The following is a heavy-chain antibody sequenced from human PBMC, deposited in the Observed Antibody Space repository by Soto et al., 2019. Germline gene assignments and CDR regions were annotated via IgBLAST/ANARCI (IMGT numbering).Heavy chain of an antibody. J-gene: IGHJ4*02. CDR1: GGSISSYY. D-gene: IGHD3-3*02. Sequence: SSETLSLTCTVSGGSISSYYWNWIRHPAGKGLEWIGRIDTSVSTNYNPSLRSRLTVSIDASKNQFSLKLASVTAADTAIYYCARTPTRSDFHVVLHFFDLWGQGPQVTVSS. V-gene: IGHV4-4*07. CDR2: IDTSVST. CDR3: ARTPTRSDFHVVLHFFDL.